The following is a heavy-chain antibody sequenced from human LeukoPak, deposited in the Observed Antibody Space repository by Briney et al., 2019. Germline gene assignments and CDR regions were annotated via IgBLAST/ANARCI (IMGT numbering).Heavy chain of an antibody. Sequence: GASVKVSCKASGYTFTGYYMHWVRQAPGQGLEWMGWINPNSGGTNYAQKLQGRVTMTTDTSTSTAYMELRSLRSDDTAVYYCARDFNIRAGSLPGGYWGQGTLVTVSS. D-gene: IGHD1-26*01. V-gene: IGHV1-2*02. CDR1: GYTFTGYY. CDR2: INPNSGGT. J-gene: IGHJ4*02. CDR3: ARDFNIRAGSLPGGY.